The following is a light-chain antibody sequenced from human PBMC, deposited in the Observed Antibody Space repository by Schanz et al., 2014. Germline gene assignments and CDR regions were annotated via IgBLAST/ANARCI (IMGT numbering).Light chain of an antibody. Sequence: QSVLTQPPSASGTPGQRVTFSSSGSSSNIGSYDVYWYQQLPGTAPKLLIYDNNKRPSGIPDRFSGSKSGTSAALGITGLQTGDEADYHCGTWDSSLRVVLFGGGTKLTVL. CDR1: SSNIGSYD. V-gene: IGLV1-51*01. CDR2: DNN. J-gene: IGLJ2*01. CDR3: GTWDSSLRVVL.